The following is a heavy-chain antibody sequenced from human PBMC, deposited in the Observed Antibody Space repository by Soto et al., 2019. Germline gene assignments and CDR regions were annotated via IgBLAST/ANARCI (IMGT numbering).Heavy chain of an antibody. CDR3: AHSRCGGDCLRSYSSHYYYGMDV. J-gene: IGHJ6*02. CDR2: IYWDDDK. D-gene: IGHD2-21*02. Sequence: GSGPTLVNPTQTLTLTCTFSGFSLSTGGVGVGWIRQPPGKALEWLALIYWDDDKRYSPSLKSRLTVTKDTSKNQLVLTMTNMDPVDTATFYCAHSRCGGDCLRSYSSHYYYGMDVWGQGTTVTVSS. V-gene: IGHV2-5*02. CDR1: GFSLSTGGVG.